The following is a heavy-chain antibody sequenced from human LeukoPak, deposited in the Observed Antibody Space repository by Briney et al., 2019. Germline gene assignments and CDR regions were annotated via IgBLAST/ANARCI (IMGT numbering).Heavy chain of an antibody. V-gene: IGHV3-30*02. CDR2: IRYDGSNK. Sequence: GGSLRLSCAASGFTFSSYGMHWVRQAPGKGLEWVAFIRYDGSNKYYADSVKGRFTIPRDNSKNTLYLQMNSLRAEDTAVYYCAKDYGAAAGTYYYYYYMDVWGKGTTVTVSS. CDR1: GFTFSSYG. CDR3: AKDYGAAAGTYYYYYYMDV. J-gene: IGHJ6*03. D-gene: IGHD6-13*01.